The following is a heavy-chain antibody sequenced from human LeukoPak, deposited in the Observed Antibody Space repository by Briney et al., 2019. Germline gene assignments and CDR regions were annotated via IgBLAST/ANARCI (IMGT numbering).Heavy chain of an antibody. CDR3: TTALFPLD. CDR1: GFTFSSYA. D-gene: IGHD2-21*01. J-gene: IGHJ4*02. Sequence: GRSLRLSCAPSGFTFSSYAMHWVRQAPGKGLEWVAVISYAGSNKFYADSVRGRVTISRDNSKNTLYLQMNSLKTEDTAVYYCTTALFPLDWGQGTLVTVSS. CDR2: ISYAGSNK. V-gene: IGHV3-30-3*01.